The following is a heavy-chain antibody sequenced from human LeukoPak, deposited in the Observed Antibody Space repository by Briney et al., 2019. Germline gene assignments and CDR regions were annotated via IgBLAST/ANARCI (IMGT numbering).Heavy chain of an antibody. J-gene: IGHJ4*02. CDR1: GGSISSSSYY. Sequence: NPSETLSLTCTVSGGSISSSSYYWGWIRQPPGKGLEWIGSIYYSGSTYYNPSLKSRVTISVDTSKNQFSLKLSSVTAADTAVYYCARVRAHGYNSPDYWGQGTLVTVSS. CDR2: IYYSGST. CDR3: ARVRAHGYNSPDY. D-gene: IGHD5-24*01. V-gene: IGHV4-39*07.